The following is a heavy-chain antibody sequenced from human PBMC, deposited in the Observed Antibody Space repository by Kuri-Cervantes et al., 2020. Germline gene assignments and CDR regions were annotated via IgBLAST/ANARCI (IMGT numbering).Heavy chain of an antibody. CDR1: GFTFDDYA. Sequence: SLKISCAASGFTFDDYAMHWVRQAPGKGLEWVSGISWNSGSIGYADSVKGRFTISRDNAKNSLYLQMNSLRVEDTAVYYCARGYCSGDTCRTIAPGAVWGQGITVTVSS. V-gene: IGHV3-9*01. J-gene: IGHJ6*02. D-gene: IGHD2-15*01. CDR3: ARGYCSGDTCRTIAPGAV. CDR2: ISWNSGSI.